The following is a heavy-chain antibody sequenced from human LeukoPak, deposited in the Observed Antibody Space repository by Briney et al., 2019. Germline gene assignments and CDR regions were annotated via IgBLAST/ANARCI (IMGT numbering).Heavy chain of an antibody. J-gene: IGHJ4*02. CDR3: ARGEWGNFDY. CDR2: IYHSGST. V-gene: IGHV4-30-2*01. Sequence: SQTLSLTCTVSGGSISTDSYYWSWIRQPAGKGLEWIGYIYHSGSTYYNPSLKSRVTISVDRSKNQFSLKLSSVTAADTAVYYCARGEWGNFDYWGQGTLVTVSS. D-gene: IGHD3-16*01. CDR1: GGSISTDSYY.